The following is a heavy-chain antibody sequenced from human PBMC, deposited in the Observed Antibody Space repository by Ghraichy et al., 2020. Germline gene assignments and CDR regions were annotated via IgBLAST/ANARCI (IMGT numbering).Heavy chain of an antibody. V-gene: IGHV1-24*01. J-gene: IGHJ1*01. CDR3: AMKYYYDSALQH. CDR2: FDPEDGET. Sequence: ASVKVSCKVSGYTLTELSMHWVRQAPGKGLEWMGGFDPEDGETIYAQKFQGRVTMTEDTSTDTAYMELSSLRSEDTAVYYCAMKYYYDSALQHWGQGTLVTVSS. D-gene: IGHD3-22*01. CDR1: GYTLTELS.